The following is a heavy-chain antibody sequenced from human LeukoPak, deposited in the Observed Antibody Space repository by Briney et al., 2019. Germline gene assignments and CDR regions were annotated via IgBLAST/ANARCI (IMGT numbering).Heavy chain of an antibody. D-gene: IGHD3-22*01. CDR3: ARDYDSSGYYYGYYFDY. Sequence: SETLSLTCAVYGGSFSGYYWSWIRQPPGKGLEWIGEINHSGSTNYSPSLKSRVTISVDTSKNQFSLKLSSVTAADTAVYYCARDYDSSGYYYGYYFDYWGQGTLVTVSS. J-gene: IGHJ4*02. CDR1: GGSFSGYY. CDR2: INHSGST. V-gene: IGHV4-34*01.